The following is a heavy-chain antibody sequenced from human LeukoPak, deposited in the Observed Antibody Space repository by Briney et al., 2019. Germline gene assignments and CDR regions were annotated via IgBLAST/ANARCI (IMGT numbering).Heavy chain of an antibody. J-gene: IGHJ4*02. CDR2: IKRDGSEK. D-gene: IGHD2-15*01. V-gene: IGHV3-7*03. CDR3: TTDTWYSAGH. Sequence: AGGSLRLSCTASGFIFSGSWMAWIRLAPGKGLEWVAIIKRDGSEKYYVDSMKGRFTISRDNAKNSLFLQMNSLRAEDTAIYYCTTDTWYSAGHWGQGTLVTVSS. CDR1: GFIFSGSW.